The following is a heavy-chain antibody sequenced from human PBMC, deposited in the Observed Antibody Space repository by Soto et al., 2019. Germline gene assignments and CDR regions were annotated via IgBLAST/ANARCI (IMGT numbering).Heavy chain of an antibody. CDR1: GFTFSSYG. J-gene: IGHJ4*02. CDR2: IWLDGSNK. Sequence: PGGSLRLSCAASGFTFSSYGMHWVRQAPGKGLEWVAVIWLDGSNKYYADSVKGRFTISRDNSKNTLYLQMNSLRVEDTAVYYCASRSPALDYWGQGILVTVSS. CDR3: ASRSPALDY. D-gene: IGHD2-2*01. V-gene: IGHV3-33*01.